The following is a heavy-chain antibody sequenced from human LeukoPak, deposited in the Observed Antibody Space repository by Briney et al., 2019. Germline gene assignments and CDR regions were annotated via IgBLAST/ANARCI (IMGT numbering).Heavy chain of an antibody. CDR3: ARDQRYYSYSCGMDV. CDR2: IYTSGST. V-gene: IGHV4-4*07. D-gene: IGHD2-2*01. CDR1: GVSFSSYY. Sequence: AETLSLSCTVSGVSFSSYYWSWVRQPAGKGLEWIGRIYTSGSTNYNTSLKGRVTMSVDKSKNQFSLKLSCVTAADTAVYYCARDQRYYSYSCGMDVWGHGPTVTVSS. J-gene: IGHJ6*02.